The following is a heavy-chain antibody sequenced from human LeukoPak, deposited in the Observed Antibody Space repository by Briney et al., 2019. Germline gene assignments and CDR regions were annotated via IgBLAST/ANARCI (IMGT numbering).Heavy chain of an antibody. Sequence: ASVKVSCKASGYTFTRYYMPWVRQAPGQGPEWMGWINPNSGGTNYAQKFQGRVTMTRDTSISTAYMELSRLRSDDTAVYDCERDLDSGDYVGYWGQGTLVTVSS. V-gene: IGHV1-2*02. CDR1: GYTFTRYY. CDR3: ERDLDSGDYVGY. J-gene: IGHJ4*02. CDR2: INPNSGGT. D-gene: IGHD4-17*01.